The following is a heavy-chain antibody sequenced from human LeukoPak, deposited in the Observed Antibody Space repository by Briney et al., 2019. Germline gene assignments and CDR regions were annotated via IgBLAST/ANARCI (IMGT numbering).Heavy chain of an antibody. V-gene: IGHV3-48*03. CDR1: TFAFSSYD. J-gene: IGHJ6*02. CDR3: ARTMACSGGSCYYYGMDV. CDR2: ISSSGITI. D-gene: IGHD2-15*01. Sequence: PGGSLRLSCAASTFAFSSYDINWVRQAPGKGLEWLSYISSSGITIYYADSVKGRFTISRDNARNSLYLQMNSLRAEDTAVYYCARTMACSGGSCYYYGMDVWGQGTTVTVSS.